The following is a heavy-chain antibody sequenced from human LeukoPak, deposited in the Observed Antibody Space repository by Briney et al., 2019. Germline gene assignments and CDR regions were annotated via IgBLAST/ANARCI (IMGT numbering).Heavy chain of an antibody. CDR3: AREGDDPGKITVVRGQHESTNWFDP. D-gene: IGHD3-10*01. CDR1: GYSLTGLY. Sequence: ASVKVSCKPSGYSLTGLYMHWVRQAPGQGIEWMGWINPNSGGTSFAQKFQGRVTMTRDTSISTAYMELSRLRSDDTAVYYCAREGDDPGKITVVRGQHESTNWFDPWGQGTLVTVSS. CDR2: INPNSGGT. V-gene: IGHV1-2*02. J-gene: IGHJ5*02.